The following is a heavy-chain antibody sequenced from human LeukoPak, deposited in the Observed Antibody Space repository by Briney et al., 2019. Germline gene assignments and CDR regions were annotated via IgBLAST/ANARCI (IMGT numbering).Heavy chain of an antibody. CDR2: ISSNGGST. V-gene: IGHV3-64*01. Sequence: PGGPLRLSCAASGFTFSSYAMHWVRRAPGKGLEYVSAISSNGGSTYYANSVKGRFTISRDNSKNTLYLQMGSLRAEDMAVYYCARDLLGSGYGYYYYYYGMDVWGQGTTVTVSS. D-gene: IGHD6-19*01. CDR1: GFTFSSYA. CDR3: ARDLLGSGYGYYYYYYGMDV. J-gene: IGHJ6*02.